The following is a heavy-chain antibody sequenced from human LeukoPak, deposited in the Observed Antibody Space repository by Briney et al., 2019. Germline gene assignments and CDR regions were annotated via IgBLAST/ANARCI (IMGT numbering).Heavy chain of an antibody. CDR1: GDSLSSYY. J-gene: IGHJ3*02. Sequence: PSETLSLTCTVSGDSLSSYYWSWVRQPPGKGLEWVGYIYYSGSTNYSPSLKSRVTISEDTSKNQFSLKLSSVAAADTAVYYCARSERIIMILGGAFDIWGQGTVVTVSS. CDR3: ARSERIIMILGGAFDI. CDR2: IYYSGST. D-gene: IGHD3-22*01. V-gene: IGHV4-59*08.